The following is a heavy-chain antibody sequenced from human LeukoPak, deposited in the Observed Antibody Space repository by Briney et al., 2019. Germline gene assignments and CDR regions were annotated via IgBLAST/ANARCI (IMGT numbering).Heavy chain of an antibody. CDR1: GGSFSGYY. CDR3: ARGLTTVSSYNWFDS. J-gene: IGHJ5*01. D-gene: IGHD4-4*01. Sequence: SETLSLTCAVYGGSFSGYYWGWIRQPPGKGLEWIGEINHSGSTNYNPSLKSRVTISVDTSKNQFSLRLSSVTAADTAVYYCARGLTTVSSYNWFDSWGQGTLVTVSS. CDR2: INHSGST. V-gene: IGHV4-34*01.